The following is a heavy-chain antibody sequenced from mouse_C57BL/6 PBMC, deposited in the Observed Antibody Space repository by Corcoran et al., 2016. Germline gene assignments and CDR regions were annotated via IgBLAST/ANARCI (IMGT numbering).Heavy chain of an antibody. CDR2: INPYNGGT. Sequence: EVQLQQSGPVLVKPGASVKMSCKASGYTFTDYYMNWVKQSHGKSLEWIGVINPYNGGTSYNQKFKGKATLTVDKSSSTAYMELNSLTSEDSAVYYCARWEQIGGRRCYFDYWGQGTTLTVSS. V-gene: IGHV1-19*01. CDR1: GYTFTDYY. CDR3: ARWEQIGGRRCYFDY. J-gene: IGHJ2*01. D-gene: IGHD4-1*01.